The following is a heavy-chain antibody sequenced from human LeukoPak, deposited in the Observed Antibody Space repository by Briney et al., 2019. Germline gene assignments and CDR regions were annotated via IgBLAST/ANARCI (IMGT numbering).Heavy chain of an antibody. V-gene: IGHV3-23*01. CDR3: TTVSVTMVRGVISGDDY. J-gene: IGHJ4*02. CDR1: GFTFSSYA. CDR2: ISGSGGST. Sequence: GGSLRLSCAASGFTFSSYAMSWVRQAPGKGLEWVSAISGSGGSTYYADSVKGRFTISRDNSKNTLYLQMNSLKTEDTAVYYCTTVSVTMVRGVISGDDYWGQGTLVTVSS. D-gene: IGHD3-10*01.